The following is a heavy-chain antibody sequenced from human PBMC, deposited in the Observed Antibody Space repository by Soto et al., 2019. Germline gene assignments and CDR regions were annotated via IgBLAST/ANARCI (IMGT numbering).Heavy chain of an antibody. CDR3: ARETYGDYVGYFDP. CDR2: IYYSGST. J-gene: IGHJ5*02. CDR1: GGSMNNYY. D-gene: IGHD4-17*01. V-gene: IGHV4-59*12. Sequence: SETLSLTCTVSGGSMNNYYWSWTRQPPGRTLEWIGYIYYSGSTNYNPSLKSRVTVSVDTSKNQFSLKVRSVTAADTAVYYCARETYGDYVGYFDPWGQG.